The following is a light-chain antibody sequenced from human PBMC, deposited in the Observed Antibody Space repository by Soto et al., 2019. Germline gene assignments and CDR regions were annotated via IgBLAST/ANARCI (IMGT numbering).Light chain of an antibody. CDR1: QSVSSN. Sequence: EIVMTQSPATLSVSPGERATLSCRASQSVSSNLAWYRQKPGQAPRLLIYGASTRATGIPARFSGSGSGTEFTLTISSLQSEDFAVYYCQQYNNWPPSMYTFGQGTKLEIK. CDR3: QQYNNWPPSMYT. V-gene: IGKV3-15*01. J-gene: IGKJ2*01. CDR2: GAS.